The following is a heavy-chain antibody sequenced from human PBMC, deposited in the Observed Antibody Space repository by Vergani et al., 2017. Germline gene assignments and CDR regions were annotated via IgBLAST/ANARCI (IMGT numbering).Heavy chain of an antibody. CDR1: GYSISSGYY. CDR3: ARSPTESSSWLGGWFDP. J-gene: IGHJ5*02. V-gene: IGHV4-38-2*01. Sequence: QVQLQESGPGLVKPSETLSLTCAVSGYSISSGYYWGWIRQPPGKGLEWIGSNYHSGSTNYNPALKGRVTISVDTSKNQFSLKLSSVTAADTAVYYCARSPTESSSWLGGWFDPWGQGTLVTVSS. D-gene: IGHD6-13*01. CDR2: NYHSGST.